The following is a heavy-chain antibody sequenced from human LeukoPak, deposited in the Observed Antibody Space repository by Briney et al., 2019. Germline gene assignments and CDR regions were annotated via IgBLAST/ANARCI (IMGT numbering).Heavy chain of an antibody. CDR1: GGSFSGYY. J-gene: IGHJ5*02. CDR3: ARIAMNWFDP. CDR2: INHSGST. V-gene: IGHV4-34*01. Sequence: SETLSLTCAVYGGSFSGYYWSWIRQPPGKGLEWIGEINHSGSTNYNPSLKSRVTISVDTSKNQFSLKLSSVTAVDTAVYYCARIAMNWFDPWGQGTLVTVSS.